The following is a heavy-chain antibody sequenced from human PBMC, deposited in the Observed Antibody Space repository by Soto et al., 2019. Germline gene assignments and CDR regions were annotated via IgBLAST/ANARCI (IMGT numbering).Heavy chain of an antibody. CDR3: AKANYYYGMDV. CDR1: GFTFSSYD. Sequence: QVQQVESGGGVVQPGRSLRLSCAASGFTFSSYDMHWVRQAPGKGLEWVAVISYDGSNKYYADSVKGRFTISRDNSKNTLYLQMNSLRAEDTAVYYCAKANYYYGMDVWGQGTTVTVS. J-gene: IGHJ6*02. V-gene: IGHV3-30*18. CDR2: ISYDGSNK.